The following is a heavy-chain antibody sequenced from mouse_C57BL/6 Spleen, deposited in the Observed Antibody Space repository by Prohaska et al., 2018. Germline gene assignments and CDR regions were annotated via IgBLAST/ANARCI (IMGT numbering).Heavy chain of an antibody. CDR2: INSDGSAI. D-gene: IGHD1-1*02. Sequence: EVQLLETGGGLVQPGGSRGLSCEGSGFTFSVFWMSWVRQTPGKTLEWIGDINSDGSAINYEPSIKDRFTIFRDNDKSTLYLQMSNVRSEDTATYFCMRYGGNYWYFDVWGTGTTVTVSS. V-gene: IGHV11-2*01. CDR3: MRYGGNYWYFDV. J-gene: IGHJ1*03. CDR1: GFTFSVFW.